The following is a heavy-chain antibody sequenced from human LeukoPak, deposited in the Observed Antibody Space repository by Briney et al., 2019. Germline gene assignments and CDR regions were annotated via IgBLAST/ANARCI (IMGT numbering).Heavy chain of an antibody. Sequence: SETLSLTCTVSGGSISSSGYYWGWIRQPPGKGLEWIGSVSYSGNTYYNPSLKSRVTISVDTSKSQFSLNLSSVTAADTAVYYCARQNDILTGHTYYFDYWGQGTLVTVSS. CDR1: GGSISSSGYY. CDR3: ARQNDILTGHTYYFDY. J-gene: IGHJ4*02. V-gene: IGHV4-39*01. D-gene: IGHD3-9*01. CDR2: VSYSGNT.